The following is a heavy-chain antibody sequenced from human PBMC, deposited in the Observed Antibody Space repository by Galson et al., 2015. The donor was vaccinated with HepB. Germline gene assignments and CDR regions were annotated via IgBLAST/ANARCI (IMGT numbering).Heavy chain of an antibody. D-gene: IGHD5-12*01. CDR2: ISGIDGST. Sequence: SLRLSCAASGFTFSTYAMSWVRQAPGKGLEWVSGISGIDGSTYYADSVKGRFTISRDNSKNTLFLQMNSLRADDMAVCYCARQLAIDYWGQGTLVTVSS. CDR1: GFTFSTYA. CDR3: ARQLAIDY. V-gene: IGHV3-23*01. J-gene: IGHJ4*02.